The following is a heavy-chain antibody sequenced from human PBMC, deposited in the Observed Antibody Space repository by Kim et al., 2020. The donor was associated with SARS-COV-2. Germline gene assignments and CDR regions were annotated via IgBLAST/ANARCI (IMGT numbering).Heavy chain of an antibody. CDR1: GFTFSDYY. CDR3: ARVPFGDFSAYYFDL. D-gene: IGHD3-10*01. CDR2: ISSSGSYV. J-gene: IGHJ4*01. Sequence: GGSLRLSCAASGFTFSDYYMTWIRQAPGKGLEGVSYISSSGSYVNYVDSVKGRFTISRDNAKNSLYLQMSSLRAEDTALYYCARVPFGDFSAYYFDLWG. V-gene: IGHV3-11*01.